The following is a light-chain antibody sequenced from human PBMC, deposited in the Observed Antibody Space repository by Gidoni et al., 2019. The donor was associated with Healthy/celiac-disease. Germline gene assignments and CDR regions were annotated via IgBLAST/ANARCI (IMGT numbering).Light chain of an antibody. CDR3: QQYNNWPLT. J-gene: IGKJ4*01. V-gene: IGKV3-15*01. CDR2: GAS. CDR1: QSVSRN. Sequence: DIVMTQSPATLSVSPGARATLSCRASQSVSRNLAWYQQKPGQAPRLLIYGASTRATGIPARFSGSGSGTEVTLTISSLQSEDFAVYYCQQYNNWPLTFGGGTKVEIK.